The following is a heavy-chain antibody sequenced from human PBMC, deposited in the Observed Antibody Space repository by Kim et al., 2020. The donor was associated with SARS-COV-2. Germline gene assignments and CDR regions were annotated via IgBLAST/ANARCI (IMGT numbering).Heavy chain of an antibody. Sequence: GGSLRLSCAASGFTFSSYWMHWVRQAPGKGLVWVSRINSDGSSTSYADPVKGRFTISRDNAKNTLYLQMNSLRAEDTAVYYCARGRVDTAMPKDYWGQGTLVTVSS. V-gene: IGHV3-74*01. D-gene: IGHD5-18*01. J-gene: IGHJ4*02. CDR1: GFTFSSYW. CDR2: INSDGSST. CDR3: ARGRVDTAMPKDY.